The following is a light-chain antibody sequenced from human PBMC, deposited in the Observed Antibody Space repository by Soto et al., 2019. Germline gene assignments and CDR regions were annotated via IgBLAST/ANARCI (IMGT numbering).Light chain of an antibody. CDR1: SSDVGGYNY. CDR2: EVS. Sequence: QSALTQPPSASGSPGQSVTISCTGTSSDVGGYNYVSWYQQHPGKAPKVVIYEVSKRPSGVPDRFSGSKSGNTASLTVSGLQAEDEADYYCPSYVGGNNHYVFGTGTKLTVL. V-gene: IGLV2-8*01. CDR3: PSYVGGNNHYV. J-gene: IGLJ1*01.